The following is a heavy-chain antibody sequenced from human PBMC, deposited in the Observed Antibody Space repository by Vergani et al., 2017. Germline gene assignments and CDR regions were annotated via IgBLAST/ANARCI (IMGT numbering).Heavy chain of an antibody. CDR2: ISSRSSYI. V-gene: IGHV3-21*01. CDR3: ARGSYYDILTGNYYYGMDV. D-gene: IGHD3-9*01. Sequence: EVQLVESGGGLVKPGGSLRLSCAASGFTFSSYSMNWVRQAPGKGLEWVSSISSRSSYIYYADSVKGRFTISRDNAKNSLYLQMNSLRDEDTAVYYCARGSYYDILTGNYYYGMDVWGQGTTVTVSS. CDR1: GFTFSSYS. J-gene: IGHJ6*02.